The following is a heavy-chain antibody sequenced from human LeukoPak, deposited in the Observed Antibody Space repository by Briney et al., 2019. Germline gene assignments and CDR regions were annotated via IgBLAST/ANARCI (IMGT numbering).Heavy chain of an antibody. Sequence: ASVKVSCKASVYTFTGYYMHWVRQAPGQGLEWMGWINPNSGGTNYAQKFQGRVTMTRDTSISTAYMELSRLKSDDTAVYYCARNRIEQQLVRLNWFDPWGQGTLVTVSS. D-gene: IGHD6-13*01. CDR2: INPNSGGT. CDR3: ARNRIEQQLVRLNWFDP. CDR1: VYTFTGYY. J-gene: IGHJ5*02. V-gene: IGHV1-2*02.